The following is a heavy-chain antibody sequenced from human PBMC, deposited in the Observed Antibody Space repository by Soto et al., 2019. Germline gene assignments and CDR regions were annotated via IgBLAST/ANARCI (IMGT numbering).Heavy chain of an antibody. V-gene: IGHV1-69*13. Sequence: EASVKVSCKASGGTLSSYAISWVRQAPGQGLEWMGGIIPIFGTANYAQKFQGRVTITADESTSTAYMDLSSLRSEDTAVYYCATSLHHLMVYAEAIDYSGQGTLVTVSS. CDR3: ATSLHHLMVYAEAIDY. D-gene: IGHD2-8*01. CDR2: IIPIFGTA. J-gene: IGHJ4*02. CDR1: GGTLSSYA.